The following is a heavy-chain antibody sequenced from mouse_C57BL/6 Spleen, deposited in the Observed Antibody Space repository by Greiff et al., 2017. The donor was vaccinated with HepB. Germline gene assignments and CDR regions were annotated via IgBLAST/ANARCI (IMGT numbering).Heavy chain of an antibody. V-gene: IGHV1-69*01. CDR3: ASEEGGYAMDY. Sequence: QVQLQQPGAELVMPGASVKLSCKASGYTFTRYWLHWVKQMPGQGLEWIGEIDPSDSYPNYNQKFKGNSTLTVDKSSSTAYMQLSSLTSEDSAVYYCASEEGGYAMDYWGQGTSVTVSS. J-gene: IGHJ4*01. CDR2: IDPSDSYP. CDR1: GYTFTRYW.